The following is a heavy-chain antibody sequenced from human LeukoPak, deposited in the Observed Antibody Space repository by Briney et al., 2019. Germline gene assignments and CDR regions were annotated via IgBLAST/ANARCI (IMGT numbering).Heavy chain of an antibody. CDR1: GFTVSSNY. J-gene: IGHJ6*03. D-gene: IGHD2-2*01. Sequence: GGSLRLSCAASGFTVSSNYMSWVRQAPGKGLEWVSVVYSGGSTYYADSVKGRFTISRDNSKNTLYLQMNSLRAEDTAVYYCARSAYCSSTSCLYYYYYYYMDVWGKGTTVTVSS. V-gene: IGHV3-66*02. CDR3: ARSAYCSSTSCLYYYYYYYMDV. CDR2: VYSGGST.